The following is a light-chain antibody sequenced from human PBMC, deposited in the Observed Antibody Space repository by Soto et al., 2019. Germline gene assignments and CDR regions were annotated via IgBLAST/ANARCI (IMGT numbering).Light chain of an antibody. CDR3: SSYTSSSSLKWV. CDR1: GSDVGGYNY. J-gene: IGLJ3*02. CDR2: EVS. V-gene: IGLV2-14*01. Sequence: QSALTQPASVSGSPGQSITISCTGTGSDVGGYNYVSWYQQHPGKAPKLMIYEVSNRPSGVSNRFSGSKSGNTASLTISELQAEDEADYYCSSYTSSSSLKWVFGGGTKLTVL.